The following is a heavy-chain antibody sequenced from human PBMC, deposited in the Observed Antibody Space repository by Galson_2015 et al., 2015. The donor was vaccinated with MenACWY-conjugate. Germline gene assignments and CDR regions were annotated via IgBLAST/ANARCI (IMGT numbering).Heavy chain of an antibody. CDR3: AREGLRRDGSQPDSYYYGMDV. CDR2: ISSSSSTI. D-gene: IGHD5-24*01. V-gene: IGHV3-48*04. J-gene: IGHJ6*02. CDR1: GFTFSSYS. Sequence: SLRLSCAASGFTFSSYSMNWVRQAPGKGLEWVSYISSSSSTIYYADSVKGRFTISRDNAKNSLYLQMNSLRAEDTAVYYCAREGLRRDGSQPDSYYYGMDVWGQGTTVTVSS.